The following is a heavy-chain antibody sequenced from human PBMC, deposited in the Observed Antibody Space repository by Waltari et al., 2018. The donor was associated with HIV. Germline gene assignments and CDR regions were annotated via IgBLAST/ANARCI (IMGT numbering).Heavy chain of an antibody. V-gene: IGHV4-38-2*01. Sequence: QVQLQESGPGLVTPSETLSLTGSVPGYSIESGYYWGWIRQPPGKGLEWIGSSSHSGSTYYNPSLKSLLTISLDTSKNQVSLKLSSVTAADTAVYYCASGSRRGHSHGIDYWGQGTLVTVSS. CDR1: GYSIESGYY. D-gene: IGHD5-18*01. J-gene: IGHJ4*02. CDR3: ASGSRRGHSHGIDY. CDR2: SSHSGST.